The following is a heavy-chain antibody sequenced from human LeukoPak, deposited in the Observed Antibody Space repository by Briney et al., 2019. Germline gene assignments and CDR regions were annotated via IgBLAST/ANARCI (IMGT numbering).Heavy chain of an antibody. CDR2: ISGSGGST. Sequence: PGGSLRLSCAASGFTFSSHGMSWVRQAPGQGLEWVSAISGSGGSTYYADSVKGRFTISRDNSKNTLYLQMNSLRAEDTAVYYCAKDQSEVRGVFDYWGQGTLVTVSS. D-gene: IGHD3-10*01. CDR1: GFTFSSHG. CDR3: AKDQSEVRGVFDY. J-gene: IGHJ4*02. V-gene: IGHV3-23*01.